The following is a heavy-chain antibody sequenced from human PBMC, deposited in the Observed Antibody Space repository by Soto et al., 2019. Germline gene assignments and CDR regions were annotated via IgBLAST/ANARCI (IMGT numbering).Heavy chain of an antibody. CDR1: GYSISSGYY. CDR2: IYHIGST. CDR3: ARGGIVPVIDVSHWFDP. J-gene: IGHJ5*02. D-gene: IGHD2-8*02. Sequence: SETLSLTCAVSGYSISSGYYWGWIRQPPGKGLEWIGSIYHIGSTYYNPSLNSRVTISVDTSKNQFSLKLSSVTAADTAVYYCARGGIVPVIDVSHWFDPWGPGTLLTVSS. V-gene: IGHV4-38-2*01.